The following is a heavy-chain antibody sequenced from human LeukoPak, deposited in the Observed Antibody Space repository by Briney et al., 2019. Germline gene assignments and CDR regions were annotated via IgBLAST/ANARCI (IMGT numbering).Heavy chain of an antibody. Sequence: GSLRLSCAASGFTFSDYYMSWIRQPPGKGLEWIGEIYHSGSTNYNPSLKSRVTISVDKSKNQFSLKLSSVTAADTAVYYCARGSEDYDSSGYYKSDIWGQGTMVTVSS. J-gene: IGHJ3*02. CDR2: IYHSGST. V-gene: IGHV4-34*01. D-gene: IGHD3-22*01. CDR3: ARGSEDYDSSGYYKSDI. CDR1: GFTFSDYY.